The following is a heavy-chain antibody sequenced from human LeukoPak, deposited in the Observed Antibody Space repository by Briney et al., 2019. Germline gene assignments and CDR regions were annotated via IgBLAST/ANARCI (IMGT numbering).Heavy chain of an antibody. CDR1: GGSISSGDYY. V-gene: IGHV4-30-4*01. D-gene: IGHD2-2*01. Sequence: SETLSLTCTVSGGSISSGDYYWSWIRQPPGKGLEWIGYIYCSGSTYYNPSLKSRVTISVDTSKDQFSLKLSSVTAADTAVYYCAAGGSTSFGRFDPWGQGTLVTVSS. CDR2: IYCSGST. CDR3: AAGGSTSFGRFDP. J-gene: IGHJ5*02.